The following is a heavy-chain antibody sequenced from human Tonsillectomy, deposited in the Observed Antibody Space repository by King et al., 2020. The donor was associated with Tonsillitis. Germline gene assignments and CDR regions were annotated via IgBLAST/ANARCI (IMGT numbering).Heavy chain of an antibody. CDR2: INPNSGGT. V-gene: IGHV1-2*04. D-gene: IGHD6-19*01. CDR1: GYTFTDYY. Sequence: QLVQSGAEVKKPGASVKVSCKASGYTFTDYYIHWVRQAPGQGLEWMGWINPNSGGTDYAQKFQGWVTMTRDTSISTAYMELSRLRSDDTAVYYCARDGEEGSGWSPFDYWGQGTLVTGSS. J-gene: IGHJ4*02. CDR3: ARDGEEGSGWSPFDY.